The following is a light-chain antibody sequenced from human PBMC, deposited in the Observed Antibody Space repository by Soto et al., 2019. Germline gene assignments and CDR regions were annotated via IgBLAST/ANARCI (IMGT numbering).Light chain of an antibody. J-gene: IGKJ4*01. CDR1: QSLLHSNGYNY. CDR2: LGS. CDR3: MQSIQLPLT. V-gene: IGKV2-28*01. Sequence: DIVMTQSPLSLAVTPGEPASISCRSSQSLLHSNGYNYLDWYLQKPGQSPQLLIYLGSNRASGVPDRFSGIGSGTDFTLKISRVEAEDVGVYYCMQSIQLPLTFGGGTKVDIK.